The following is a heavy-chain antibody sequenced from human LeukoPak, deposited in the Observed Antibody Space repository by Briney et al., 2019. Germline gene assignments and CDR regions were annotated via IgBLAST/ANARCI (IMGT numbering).Heavy chain of an antibody. CDR2: IKQDGSDK. V-gene: IGHV3-7*02. D-gene: IGHD3-10*01. CDR3: ARVYYYGSGSYSPLSY. CDR1: GFTFSYYW. J-gene: IGHJ4*02. Sequence: PGGSLRLSCATSGFTFSYYWMTWVRQAPGEGLEWVANIKQDGSDKYYADSVKGRFTISRDNSKNTLYLQMNSLRAEDTAVYYCARVYYYGSGSYSPLSYWGQGTLVTVSS.